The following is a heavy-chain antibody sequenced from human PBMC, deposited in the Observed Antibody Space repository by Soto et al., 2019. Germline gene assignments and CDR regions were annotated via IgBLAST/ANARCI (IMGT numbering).Heavy chain of an antibody. V-gene: IGHV1-18*01. J-gene: IGHJ5*02. D-gene: IGHD3-16*01. CDR3: ARDMVRKYGYGKCNWLDP. CDR1: GYTFTNYG. Sequence: QVQLVQSGAEVKKPGASVKVSCKASGYTFTNYGVSWVRQAPGQGLEWMGWISADTGNTTCAQKLQGRVTITTDPSPNTAYMELRSLRSDDTAVYYCARDMVRKYGYGKCNWLDPWGQGALVTVSS. CDR2: ISADTGNT.